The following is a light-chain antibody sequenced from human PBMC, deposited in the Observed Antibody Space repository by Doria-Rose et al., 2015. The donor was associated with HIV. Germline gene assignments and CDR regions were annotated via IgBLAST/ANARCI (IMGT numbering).Light chain of an antibody. CDR3: QQYDNLLS. V-gene: IGKV1-33*01. J-gene: IGKJ4*01. Sequence: MTQSPSSLSASVGDRVTITCQASQDISNHLNWYQQKPGKVPKLLIYDASNLEAGVPSRFSGSGSGTDFSITITSLQPEDFATYYCQQYDNLLSFGGGTKVEIK. CDR1: QDISNH. CDR2: DAS.